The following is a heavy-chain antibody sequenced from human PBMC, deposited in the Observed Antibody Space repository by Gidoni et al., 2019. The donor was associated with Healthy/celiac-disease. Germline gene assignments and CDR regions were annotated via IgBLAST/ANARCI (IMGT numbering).Heavy chain of an antibody. Sequence: QVQLVQSGAEVKKPGASVKVSCKAYGYPFTGYYMHWVRQAPGQGLEWMGWINPNSGGTYYAQKFQGWGTMTRDTSISTAYMELSRLRSDETAVYYCAKGYCSGGSCPFDYWGQGTLVTVSS. V-gene: IGHV1-2*04. CDR1: GYPFTGYY. D-gene: IGHD2-15*01. CDR2: INPNSGGT. J-gene: IGHJ4*02. CDR3: AKGYCSGGSCPFDY.